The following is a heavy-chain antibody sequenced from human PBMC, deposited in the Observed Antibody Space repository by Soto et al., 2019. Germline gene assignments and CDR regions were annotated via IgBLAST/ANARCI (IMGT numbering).Heavy chain of an antibody. CDR2: IYHSGST. Sequence: SETLSLTCAVSGGSISSGGYSWSWIRQPPGKGLEWIGYIYHSGSTYYNPSLKSRVTISVDTSKKQFSLKLSSVTAADTAVYYCARHCGGDCYGGDYYYYGMDVWGQGTTVTVS. CDR1: GGSISSGGYS. V-gene: IGHV4-30-2*01. CDR3: ARHCGGDCYGGDYYYYGMDV. D-gene: IGHD2-21*02. J-gene: IGHJ6*02.